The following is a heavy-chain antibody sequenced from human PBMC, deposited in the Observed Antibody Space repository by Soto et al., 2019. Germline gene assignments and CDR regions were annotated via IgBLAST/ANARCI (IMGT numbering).Heavy chain of an antibody. CDR1: GFTFSSYG. Sequence: HPGGSLRLSCAASGFTFSSYGMHWVRQAPGKGLEWVAVISYDGSNKYYADSVKGRFTISRDNSKNTLYLQMNSLRAEDTAVYYCAKGGQREWLLLFDYWGQGTLVTVSS. V-gene: IGHV3-30*18. CDR2: ISYDGSNK. CDR3: AKGGQREWLLLFDY. D-gene: IGHD3-3*01. J-gene: IGHJ4*02.